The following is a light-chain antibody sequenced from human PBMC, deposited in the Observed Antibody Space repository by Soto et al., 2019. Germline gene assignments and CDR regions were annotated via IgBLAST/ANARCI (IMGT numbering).Light chain of an antibody. CDR1: QSLLHGDGKTY. CDR2: EVS. V-gene: IGKV2D-29*01. Sequence: DIVMTQTPLSLSVTPGQPASISCKSTQSLLHGDGKTYLYWYLQKPGKPPHLLIHEVSNRFSGVPDRISGSGSGTDFTLRISRVEAEDVGVYYCMQSIHLPRTFGQGTKVEIK. CDR3: MQSIHLPRT. J-gene: IGKJ1*01.